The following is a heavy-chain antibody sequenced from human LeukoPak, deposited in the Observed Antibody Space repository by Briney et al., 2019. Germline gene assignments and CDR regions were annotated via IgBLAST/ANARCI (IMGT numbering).Heavy chain of an antibody. J-gene: IGHJ4*02. Sequence: PGGSLRLSCAASGFTFSSYEMNWVRQAPGKGLEWVSYISSSGSTIYYADSVKGRFTISRDNAKNSLYLQMNSLRAEDTAVYYCAKRWQGLWFGELLFGGYFDYWGQGTLVAVSS. CDR1: GFTFSSYE. V-gene: IGHV3-48*03. CDR2: ISSSGSTI. D-gene: IGHD3-10*01. CDR3: AKRWQGLWFGELLFGGYFDY.